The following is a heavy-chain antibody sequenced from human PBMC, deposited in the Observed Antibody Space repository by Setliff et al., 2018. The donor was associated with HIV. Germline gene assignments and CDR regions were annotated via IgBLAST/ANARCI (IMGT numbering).Heavy chain of an antibody. Sequence: GESLKISCKGSGYSFTSYWIGWVRQMPGKGLEWMGIIYSGDSETRYSPAFRGHVTVSVDKSINTAYLHWNSLKASDTAIYYCARTTSSKWEKWYFDVWGRGTLVTVSS. CDR1: GYSFTSYW. D-gene: IGHD4-4*01. CDR2: IYSGDSET. J-gene: IGHJ2*01. CDR3: ARTTSSKWEKWYFDV. V-gene: IGHV5-51*01.